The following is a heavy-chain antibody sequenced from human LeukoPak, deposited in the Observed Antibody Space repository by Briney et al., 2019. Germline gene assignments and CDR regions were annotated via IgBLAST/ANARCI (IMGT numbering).Heavy chain of an antibody. J-gene: IGHJ4*02. CDR2: IYYSGNT. CDR1: GGSISSSSYY. D-gene: IGHD6-13*01. CDR3: ALYSSSWSRAGFDY. V-gene: IGHV4-39*01. Sequence: SETLSLTCTVSGGSISSSSYYWGWIRQPPGKGLEWIGSIYYSGNTYYNPSLKSRVTISVDTSKNQFSLKLSSVTAADTAVYYCALYSSSWSRAGFDYWGQGTLVTVSS.